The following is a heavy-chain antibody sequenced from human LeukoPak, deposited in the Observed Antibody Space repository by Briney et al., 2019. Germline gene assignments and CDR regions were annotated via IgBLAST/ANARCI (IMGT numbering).Heavy chain of an antibody. J-gene: IGHJ6*03. CDR1: GFIFSNCW. Sequence: PGGSLRLSCETSGFIFSNCWMTWVRQAPGKGLEWVANIKTDASEKYYADSVKGRFTISRDNAKMSLYLQMNSLRVEDTAVYYCAKERVGYRSSTSCPHYMDVWGKGTTVTVSS. D-gene: IGHD2-2*01. CDR3: AKERVGYRSSTSCPHYMDV. CDR2: IKTDASEK. V-gene: IGHV3-7*01.